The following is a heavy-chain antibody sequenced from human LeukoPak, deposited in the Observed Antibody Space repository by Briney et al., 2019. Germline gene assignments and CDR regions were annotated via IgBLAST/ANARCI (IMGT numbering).Heavy chain of an antibody. CDR1: GFTFSTYA. J-gene: IGHJ4*02. CDR2: ISGSGGST. D-gene: IGHD3-10*01. V-gene: IGHV3-23*01. CDR3: AKDLGISGWSFDY. Sequence: GGSLRLSCAASGFTFSTYAMSWVRQAPGKGLEWVSAISGSGGSTYYADSVKGRFTLSRDNSKNTLYLQMNSLRAEDTAVYYCAKDLGISGWSFDYWGQGTLVTVSS.